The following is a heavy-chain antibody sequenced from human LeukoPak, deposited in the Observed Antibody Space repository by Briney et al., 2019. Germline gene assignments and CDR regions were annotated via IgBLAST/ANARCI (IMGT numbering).Heavy chain of an antibody. D-gene: IGHD1-1*01. CDR2: ISAYNGNT. CDR1: GYTFTSYG. J-gene: IGHJ4*02. V-gene: IGHV1-18*01. CDR3: ARDEQLEPSQGQRLCDY. Sequence: ASVKVSCKASGYTFTSYGISWVRQAPGQGLEWMGWISAYNGNTNYAQKLQGRVTMTTDTSTSTAYMELRSLRSDDTAVYYYARDEQLEPSQGQRLCDYWGQGTLVTVSS.